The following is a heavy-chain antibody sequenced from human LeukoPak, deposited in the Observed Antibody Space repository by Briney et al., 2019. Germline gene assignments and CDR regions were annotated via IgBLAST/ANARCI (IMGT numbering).Heavy chain of an antibody. J-gene: IGHJ4*02. CDR2: IYYSGST. CDR1: GGSISSSSYY. CDR3: ARDKADGYNLAVY. D-gene: IGHD5-24*01. Sequence: SETLSLTCTVSGGSISSSSYYWGWIRQPPGKGLEWIGSIYYSGSTYYNPSLKSRVTISVDTSKNRFSLKLSSVTAVDTAVYYCARDKADGYNLAVYWGQGTLVTVSS. V-gene: IGHV4-39*07.